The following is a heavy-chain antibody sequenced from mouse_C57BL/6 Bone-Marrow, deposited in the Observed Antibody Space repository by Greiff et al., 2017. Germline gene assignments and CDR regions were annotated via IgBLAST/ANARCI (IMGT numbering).Heavy chain of an antibody. D-gene: IGHD1-1*01. CDR2: ISSGGIYT. J-gene: IGHJ2*01. CDR3: ERLRFDY. V-gene: IGHV5-6*01. Sequence: EVQGVESGGDLVKPGGSLKLSCAASGFTFSSYGMSWVRQTPDKRLEWVATISSGGIYTYYPDSVKGRFTISRDNAKNTLYLQMSSLKSEDTAMYYGERLRFDYWGQGTTLTVSS. CDR1: GFTFSSYG.